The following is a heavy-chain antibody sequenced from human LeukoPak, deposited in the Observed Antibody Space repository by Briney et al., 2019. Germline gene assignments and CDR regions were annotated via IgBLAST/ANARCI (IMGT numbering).Heavy chain of an antibody. CDR2: ISGSGGST. J-gene: IGHJ4*02. CDR3: AKDGQWPVYRSSFDY. Sequence: GGSLRLSCAASGFTFSSYAMSWVRQAPGKGLEWVSAISGSGGSTYYADSVKGRFTISRDNSKNTLYLQMNSLRAEDTAVYYCAKDGQWPVYRSSFDYWGQGTLVTVSS. CDR1: GFTFSSYA. D-gene: IGHD6-19*01. V-gene: IGHV3-23*01.